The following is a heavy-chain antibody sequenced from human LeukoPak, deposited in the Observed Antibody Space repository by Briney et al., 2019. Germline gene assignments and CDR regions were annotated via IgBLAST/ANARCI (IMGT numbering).Heavy chain of an antibody. J-gene: IGHJ5*02. Sequence: SETLSLTCAVYGGSFSGYYWSWIRQPPGKGLEWIGEINHSGSTNYNPSLKSRVTISVDTSKNQFSLKLSSVTAADTAVYYCARHARCFAWFDPWGQGTLVTVSS. D-gene: IGHD3-9*01. CDR2: INHSGST. CDR1: GGSFSGYY. CDR3: ARHARCFAWFDP. V-gene: IGHV4-34*01.